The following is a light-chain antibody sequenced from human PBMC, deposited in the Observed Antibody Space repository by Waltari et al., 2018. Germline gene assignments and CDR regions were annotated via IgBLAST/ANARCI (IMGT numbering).Light chain of an antibody. V-gene: IGKV4-1*01. CDR1: QTDLKTSDNKNY. J-gene: IGKJ1*01. CDR3: LQYYTALPA. Sequence: DIVMTQSPDTLAVSLGERATINCKSSQTDLKTSDNKNYLGWYQQKSGQPPKLLLYWSSSREAGVPDRFTGGGSGTDVTLTISSLQPGGVAVYYCLQYYTALPAFGHGTKVEIQ. CDR2: WSS.